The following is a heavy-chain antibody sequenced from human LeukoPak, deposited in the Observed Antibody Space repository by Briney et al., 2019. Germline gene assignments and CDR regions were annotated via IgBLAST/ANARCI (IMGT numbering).Heavy chain of an antibody. V-gene: IGHV1-69*13. CDR1: GGTFSSYA. CDR2: IIPIFGTA. CDR3: ARDLAHIVVVPAAIRGDY. D-gene: IGHD2-2*01. Sequence: SVKVSCKASGGTFSSYAISWVRQAPGQGLEWMGGIIPIFGTANYAQKFQGRVTITADESTSTAYMELSSLRSDDTAVYYCARDLAHIVVVPAAIRGDYWGQGTLVTVSS. J-gene: IGHJ4*02.